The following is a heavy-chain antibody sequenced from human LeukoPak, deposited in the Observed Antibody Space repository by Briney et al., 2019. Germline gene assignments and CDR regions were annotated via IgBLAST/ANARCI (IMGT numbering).Heavy chain of an antibody. J-gene: IGHJ4*02. Sequence: ASVKVSCKASGYTFTGYYIHWVRQAPGQGLEWMGWVNPNSGVTHYPQKFQGRVTMTRDTSIRTAYMEVSSLRSDDTAVYYCARGQQWLEAFDYWGLGTLVTVSS. CDR1: GYTFTGYY. CDR3: ARGQQWLEAFDY. CDR2: VNPNSGVT. D-gene: IGHD6-19*01. V-gene: IGHV1-2*02.